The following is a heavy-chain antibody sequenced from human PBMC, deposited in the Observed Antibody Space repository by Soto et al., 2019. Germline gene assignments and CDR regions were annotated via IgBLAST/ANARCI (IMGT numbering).Heavy chain of an antibody. V-gene: IGHV1-69*06. D-gene: IGHD3-22*01. Sequence: SVKVSCKASGGTFGSDAITWVRQAPGQGLEWVGRIIPIFGTTNYAQNLQGRATISADKSTLTSYMELHSLTSDDTALYYCARDRTDSGYYTNWLDPWGQGTQVTVSS. J-gene: IGHJ5*02. CDR2: IIPIFGTT. CDR3: ARDRTDSGYYTNWLDP. CDR1: GGTFGSDA.